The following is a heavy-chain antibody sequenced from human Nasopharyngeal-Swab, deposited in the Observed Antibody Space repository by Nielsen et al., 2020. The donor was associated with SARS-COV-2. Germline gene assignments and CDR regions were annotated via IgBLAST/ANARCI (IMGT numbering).Heavy chain of an antibody. CDR1: GFTFSDHY. CDR2: TINKAHTYTP. V-gene: IGHV3-72*01. D-gene: IGHD3-10*01. J-gene: IGHJ2*01. CDR3: ARVFYCSVNSRWHFDL. Sequence: GGSLRLSCAASGFTFSDHYMDWVRQAPGKGLEWVGRTINKAHTYTPEYAASVEGRFTVSRYDSRNSLYLQMNSLKTEDTAVYYCARVFYCSVNSRWHFDLWGRGTLVSVSS.